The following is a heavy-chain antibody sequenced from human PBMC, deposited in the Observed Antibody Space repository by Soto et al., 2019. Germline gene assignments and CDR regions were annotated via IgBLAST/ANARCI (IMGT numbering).Heavy chain of an antibody. CDR1: GGTFSSYA. Sequence: ASVKVSCKASGGTFSSYAISWVRQAPGQGLEWMGGIIPIFGTANYAQKFQGRVTITADESTSTAYMELSSLRSEDTAVYYCAIGFLVGGYYNWFDPWGQGTLVTVYS. V-gene: IGHV1-69*13. D-gene: IGHD3-22*01. CDR2: IIPIFGTA. J-gene: IGHJ5*02. CDR3: AIGFLVGGYYNWFDP.